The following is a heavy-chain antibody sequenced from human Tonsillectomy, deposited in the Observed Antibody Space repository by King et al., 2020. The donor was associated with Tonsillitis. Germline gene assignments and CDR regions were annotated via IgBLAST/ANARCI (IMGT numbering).Heavy chain of an antibody. CDR2: IHYSEST. V-gene: IGHV4-59*01. D-gene: IGHD1-26*01. Sequence: QLQLQESGPGLVKPSETLSLTCTVSGGSISSYYWSWIRQPPGKGLEWIGNIHYSESTNYNSSLRSRVTMSMDTSKNQFSLRLASVTAADTAVSSCAGGGGWLTDFWGQGTLVTVSS. J-gene: IGHJ4*02. CDR3: AGGGGWLTDF. CDR1: GGSISSYY.